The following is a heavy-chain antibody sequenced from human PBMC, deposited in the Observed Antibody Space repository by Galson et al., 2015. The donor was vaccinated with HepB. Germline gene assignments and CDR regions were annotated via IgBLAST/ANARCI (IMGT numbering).Heavy chain of an antibody. CDR1: GDSISNDRW. V-gene: IGHV4-4*02. CDR3: ARAKEGRGYFDY. D-gene: IGHD3-10*01. J-gene: IGHJ4*02. CDR2: AYHSGGT. Sequence: LSLTCAVSGDSISNDRWWSWVRQPPGEGLEWIGEAYHSGGTNYRPSLKRRVTISVDESKNQFSLKLTSVTAADTAVYYCARAKEGRGYFDYWGQGTLVTVSS.